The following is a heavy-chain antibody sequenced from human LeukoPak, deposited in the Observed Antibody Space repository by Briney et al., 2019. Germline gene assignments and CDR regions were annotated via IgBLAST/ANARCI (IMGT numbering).Heavy chain of an antibody. V-gene: IGHV1-8*03. D-gene: IGHD3/OR15-3a*01. CDR3: PFDI. J-gene: IGHJ3*02. CDR1: GYTFTNYD. CDR2: LHPNSGTA. Sequence: ASVKVSCKASGYTFTNYDINWVRQATGQGLEWMGWLHPNSGTAGYAQNFQGRVTINSLRSEDTAVYYCARVTSRFWTGYYDPFDIWGQGTMVTVSS.